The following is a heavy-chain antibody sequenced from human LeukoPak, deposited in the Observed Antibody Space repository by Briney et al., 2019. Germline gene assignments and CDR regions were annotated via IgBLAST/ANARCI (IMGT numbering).Heavy chain of an antibody. CDR1: GFSLRTRGVG. J-gene: IGHJ4*02. CDR3: ARLYYYDTTGHYRPFDH. Sequence: ESGPTLVKPTQTLTLTCTFSGFSLRTRGVGVGWIRQPPGKALEWLALLYWDDDKRYSPSLKNRLTITKDTSKNQVVLTMTNVDPVDTATYYCARLYYYDTTGHYRPFDHWGQGTLVTVSS. V-gene: IGHV2-5*02. D-gene: IGHD3-22*01. CDR2: LYWDDDK.